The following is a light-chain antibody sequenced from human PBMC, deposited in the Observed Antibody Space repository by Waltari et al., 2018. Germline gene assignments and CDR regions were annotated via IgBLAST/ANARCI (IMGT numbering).Light chain of an antibody. CDR3: QNRRNWPLLT. Sequence: VLTQSPATLYLSPGDRATLSCMASQYIGDYLSWYPQKPGQAPRLLMSEASNRATGVPDRFSASGSGTDFTLTVSSLEPEDFAVYYCQNRRNWPLLTFGGGTKVEIK. CDR2: EAS. V-gene: IGKV3-11*01. CDR1: QYIGDY. J-gene: IGKJ4*01.